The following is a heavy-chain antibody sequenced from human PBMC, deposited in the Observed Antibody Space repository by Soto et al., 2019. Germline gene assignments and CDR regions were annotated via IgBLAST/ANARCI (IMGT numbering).Heavy chain of an antibody. V-gene: IGHV3-11*01. CDR2: ISSSGSTI. Sequence: GGSLRLSCAASGFTFSDYYMSWIRQAPGKGLEWVSYISSSGSTIYYADSVKGRFTISRDNAKNSLYLQMNSLRAEDTAVYYCARFAPYYYDSSGYYRLFDYWGQGTLVTVSS. CDR3: ARFAPYYYDSSGYYRLFDY. CDR1: GFTFSDYY. J-gene: IGHJ4*02. D-gene: IGHD3-22*01.